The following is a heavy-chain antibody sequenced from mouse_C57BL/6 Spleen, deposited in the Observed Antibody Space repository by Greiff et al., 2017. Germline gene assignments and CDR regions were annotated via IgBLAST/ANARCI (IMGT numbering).Heavy chain of an antibody. CDR1: GFSFTDCY. J-gene: IGHJ3*01. CDR2: IRNKANGYTT. CDR3: ARPYYGDYVAGFDY. V-gene: IGHV7-3*01. Sequence: EVQGVESGGGLVQPGGSLSLSCAASGFSFTDCYMSWFRQPPGKALEWLGFIRNKANGYTTEYSASVTGRFTISRDNSQSILYLQMNALRGEDSDTYVCARPYYGDYVAGFDYWGQGTLVTVSA. D-gene: IGHD2-13*01.